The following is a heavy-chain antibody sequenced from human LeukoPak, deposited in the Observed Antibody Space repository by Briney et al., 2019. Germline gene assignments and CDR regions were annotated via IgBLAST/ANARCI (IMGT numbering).Heavy chain of an antibody. V-gene: IGHV3-30*14. CDR3: ANTHCDSSPIVWNF. CDR2: ISYDGSNK. Sequence: QPGGSLRLSCAASGFTFSSYAMHWVRQAPGKGLEWVAVISYDGSNKYYADSVKGRFTISRDNSKNTLYLQMDSLRAEDTAVYYCANTHCDSSPIVWNFWGQGTLVTVSS. J-gene: IGHJ4*02. CDR1: GFTFSSYA. D-gene: IGHD6-6*01.